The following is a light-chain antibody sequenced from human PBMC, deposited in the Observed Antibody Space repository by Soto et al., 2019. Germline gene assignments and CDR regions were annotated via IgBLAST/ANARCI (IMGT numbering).Light chain of an antibody. CDR3: QQRFSHPTLT. CDR2: AAS. V-gene: IGKV1-39*01. Sequence: DIQMTQSPSSLSASVGDSVTITCRASQTISTYLNWYQQKPGKAPKLLIYAASSLQSGVPSRFSGSGSGTDFTLTISSLQPEDFATYYCQQRFSHPTLTFGQGTKVEIK. J-gene: IGKJ1*01. CDR1: QTISTY.